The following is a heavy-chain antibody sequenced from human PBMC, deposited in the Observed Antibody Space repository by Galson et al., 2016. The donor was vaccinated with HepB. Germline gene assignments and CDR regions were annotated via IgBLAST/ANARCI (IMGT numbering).Heavy chain of an antibody. V-gene: IGHV3-30*18. Sequence: SLRLSCAGSGFTFSNYGMHWVRQAPGKGLKWVSLISYDGSNKFYADSVQGRVTISRDNTKHTLYLQLNGLRAEDTAVYYCAKGPYYFDTSGYYSLDYWGQGTLVTVSS. CDR3: AKGPYYFDTSGYYSLDY. J-gene: IGHJ4*02. D-gene: IGHD3-22*01. CDR1: GFTFSNYG. CDR2: ISYDGSNK.